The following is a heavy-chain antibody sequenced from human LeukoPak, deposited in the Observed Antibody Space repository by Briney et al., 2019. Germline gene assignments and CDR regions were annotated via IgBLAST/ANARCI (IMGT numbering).Heavy chain of an antibody. J-gene: IGHJ4*02. D-gene: IGHD3-10*01. CDR1: GFTFSSYW. CDR2: INSDGSST. Sequence: GGSLRLSCAASGFTFSSYWMHWVRQAPGKGLVWVSRINSDGSSTSYADSVKGRFTISRDNAKNTLYLQMNSLRAEDTAVYYCAKTGWVGKVIHYFDYWGQGTLVTVSS. CDR3: AKTGWVGKVIHYFDY. V-gene: IGHV3-74*01.